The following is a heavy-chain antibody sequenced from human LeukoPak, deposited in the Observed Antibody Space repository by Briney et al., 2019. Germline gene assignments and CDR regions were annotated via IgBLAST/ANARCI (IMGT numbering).Heavy chain of an antibody. J-gene: IGHJ6*02. D-gene: IGHD3-10*01. V-gene: IGHV3-30*18. CDR3: AKDPHFLWFGPYGMGV. Sequence: PGGSLRLSCAASGFTFSSYGMHWVRQAPGKGLEWVAVISYDGSNKYYADSVKGRFTISRDNSKNTLYLQMNSLRAEDTAVYYCAKDPHFLWFGPYGMGVWGQGTTVTVSS. CDR2: ISYDGSNK. CDR1: GFTFSSYG.